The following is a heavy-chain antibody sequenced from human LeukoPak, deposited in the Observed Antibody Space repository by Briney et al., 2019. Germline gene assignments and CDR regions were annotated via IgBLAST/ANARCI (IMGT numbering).Heavy chain of an antibody. D-gene: IGHD3-10*01. V-gene: IGHV4-34*01. Sequence: SETLSLTCTVHGGSFRGYSWTWIRQPPGKGLGWIGEIDHSGSAKYNSSLKSRLTMSVDTSTNQVSLKLKSVTAADAAVYYCARGLELWFEGTGHWFDAWGQGTRVIVSS. J-gene: IGHJ5*02. CDR1: GGSFRGYS. CDR2: IDHSGSA. CDR3: ARGLELWFEGTGHWFDA.